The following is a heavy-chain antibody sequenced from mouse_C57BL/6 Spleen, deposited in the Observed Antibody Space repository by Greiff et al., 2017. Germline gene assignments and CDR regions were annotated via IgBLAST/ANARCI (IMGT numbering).Heavy chain of an antibody. V-gene: IGHV1-55*01. CDR1: GYTFTSYW. CDR3: ARAGSRTGDY. Sequence: QVQLQQPGAELVKPGASVKMSCKASGYTFTSYWINWVKQRPGQGLEWIGDIYPGSGSTNYNEKFKSKATLTVDTSSSTAYMQLSSLTSEDAAVYYCARAGSRTGDYWGQGTSVTVSS. CDR2: IYPGSGST. J-gene: IGHJ4*01. D-gene: IGHD1-1*01.